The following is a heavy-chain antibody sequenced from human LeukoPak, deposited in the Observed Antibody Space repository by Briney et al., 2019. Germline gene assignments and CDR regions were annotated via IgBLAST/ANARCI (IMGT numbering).Heavy chain of an antibody. CDR1: GVTPCGYE. Sequence: GAPRVSCAAPGVTPCGYEMNSVCHAPEKGVEGISYISSSGSTIYYADSVKGRFTISRDNAKNSLYLQMNSLRAEDTAVYYCARDVWPFGTYWGQGTLVTVSS. CDR3: ARDVWPFGTY. CDR2: ISSSGSTI. J-gene: IGHJ4*02. V-gene: IGHV3-48*03. D-gene: IGHD3-16*01.